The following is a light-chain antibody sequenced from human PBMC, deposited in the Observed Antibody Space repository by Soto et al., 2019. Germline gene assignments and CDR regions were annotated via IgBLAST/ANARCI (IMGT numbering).Light chain of an antibody. CDR3: QQYNDWPLT. CDR1: QSVTNS. V-gene: IGKV3-15*01. CDR2: GAF. Sequence: EIVLAQSPGTLSLSPGESAPLSCRASQSVTNSFLAWYQQKPGQAPNLLIYGAFTRATGIPARFSGTGSGTEFTLTISSLQSEEFALYYCQQYNDWPLTVGQGTKVDI. J-gene: IGKJ1*01.